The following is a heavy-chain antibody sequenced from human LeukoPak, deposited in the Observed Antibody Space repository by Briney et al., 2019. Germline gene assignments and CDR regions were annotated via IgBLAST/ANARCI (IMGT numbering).Heavy chain of an antibody. D-gene: IGHD6-19*01. V-gene: IGHV3-64*01. CDR3: ARDHGGWYDYYYYMDV. CDR2: ISSNGGST. J-gene: IGHJ6*03. CDR1: GFTFSSYA. Sequence: GGSLRLSCAASGFTFSSYAMHWVRQAPGEGLEYVSAISSNGGSTYYANSVKGRFTISRDNSKNTLYLQMGSLRAEDTAVYYCARDHGGWYDYYYYMDVWGKGTTVTVSS.